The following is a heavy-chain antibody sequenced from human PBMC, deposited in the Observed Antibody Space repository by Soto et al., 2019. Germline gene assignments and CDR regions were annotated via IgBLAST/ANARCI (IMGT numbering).Heavy chain of an antibody. CDR2: THYSGSA. CDR1: GGSISSGPYH. CDR3: ARTANWLDP. J-gene: IGHJ5*02. V-gene: IGHV4-39*01. Sequence: SETLSLTCTVSGGSISSGPYHWGWIRQPPGKGLEWIGNTHYSGSAYYNPSLKSRVTISVDTSKNQVSLKLSSVTAADTAVYYCARTANWLDPWGQGTLVTVSS.